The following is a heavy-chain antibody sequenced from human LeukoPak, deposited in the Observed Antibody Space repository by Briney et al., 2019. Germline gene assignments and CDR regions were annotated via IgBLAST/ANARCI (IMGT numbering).Heavy chain of an antibody. J-gene: IGHJ1*01. V-gene: IGHV3-43*01. CDR2: ISWDGGST. CDR1: GFTFDDYT. CDR3: AKGAGPAPTIDDFFQH. D-gene: IGHD3-9*01. Sequence: GGSLRLSCAASGFTFDDYTMHWVRQAPGKGLEWVSLISWDGGSTYYADSMKGRFTISRDNSKNSLYLQMNSLRTEDTALYYCAKGAGPAPTIDDFFQHWGQGTLVTVSS.